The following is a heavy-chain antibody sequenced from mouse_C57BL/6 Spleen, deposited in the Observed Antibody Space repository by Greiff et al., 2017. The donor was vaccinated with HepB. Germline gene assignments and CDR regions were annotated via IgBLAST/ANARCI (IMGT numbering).Heavy chain of an antibody. CDR1: GFTFSDYG. CDR2: ISSGSSTI. J-gene: IGHJ4*01. D-gene: IGHD2-4*01. CDR3: ARGSYDYDSCYAMGY. V-gene: IGHV5-17*01. Sequence: EVHLVESGGGLVKPGGSLKLSCAASGFTFSDYGMHWVRQAPEKGLEWVAYISSGSSTIYYADTVKGRFTISRDNAKNTLFLQMTSLRSEDTAMYYCARGSYDYDSCYAMGYWGQGTTVTVSS.